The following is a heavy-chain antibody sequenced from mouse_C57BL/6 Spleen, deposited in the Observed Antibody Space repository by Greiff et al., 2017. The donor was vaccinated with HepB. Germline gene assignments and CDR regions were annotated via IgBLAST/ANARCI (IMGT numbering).Heavy chain of an antibody. Sequence: EVKLVESGGGLVKPGGSLKLSCAASGFTFSSYAMSWVRQTPEKRLEWVATISDGGSYTYYPDNVKGRFTIARDNAENNLYLQMSHLKSEDTAMYYCAKELRRRGYYAMDCWGKGTSVTVSS. CDR3: AKELRRRGYYAMDC. CDR2: ISDGGSYT. CDR1: GFTFSSYA. D-gene: IGHD3-2*02. V-gene: IGHV5-4*01. J-gene: IGHJ4*01.